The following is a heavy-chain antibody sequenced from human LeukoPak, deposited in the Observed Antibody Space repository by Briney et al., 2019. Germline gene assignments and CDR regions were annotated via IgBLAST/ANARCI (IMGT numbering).Heavy chain of an antibody. CDR2: ISGSGGST. J-gene: IGHJ4*02. D-gene: IGHD6-19*01. Sequence: QSGGSLRLSCAASGFTFSSYAMSWVRQAPGKGLEWVSAISGSGGSTYYADSVKGRFTISRDNSKNTLYLQMNSLRAEDTAVYYCAIRPTAHSSALFDYWGQGTLVTVSS. V-gene: IGHV3-23*01. CDR1: GFTFSSYA. CDR3: AIRPTAHSSALFDY.